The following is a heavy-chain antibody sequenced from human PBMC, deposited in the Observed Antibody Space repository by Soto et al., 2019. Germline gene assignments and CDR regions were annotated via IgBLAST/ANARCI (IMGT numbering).Heavy chain of an antibody. CDR3: TTLGLYGRLDP. CDR2: IKSKTDGGTT. J-gene: IGHJ5*02. Sequence: EVQLVESGGGLVKPGGSLRLSCAASGFTFSNAWMNWVRQAPGKGLEWVGRIKSKTDGGTTDYAAPVKGRFTISRDDSKNTMYLQMNSLTTEDPAVYYCTTLGLYGRLDPWGQGTLVTVSS. CDR1: GFTFSNAW. D-gene: IGHD4-17*01. V-gene: IGHV3-15*07.